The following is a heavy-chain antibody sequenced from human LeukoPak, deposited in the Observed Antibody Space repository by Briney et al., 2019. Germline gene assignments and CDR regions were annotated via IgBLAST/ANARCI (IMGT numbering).Heavy chain of an antibody. CDR3: ARTLPRGGKGVYYFDY. V-gene: IGHV3-20*04. Sequence: TGGSLRLSCAASGFTFDDYGMSWVRQAPGKGLEWVSGINWNGGSTGYADSVKGRFTISRDNAKNSLYLQMNSLRAEDTAVYYCARTLPRGGKGVYYFDYWGQGTLVTVSS. D-gene: IGHD2-15*01. CDR1: GFTFDDYG. J-gene: IGHJ4*02. CDR2: INWNGGST.